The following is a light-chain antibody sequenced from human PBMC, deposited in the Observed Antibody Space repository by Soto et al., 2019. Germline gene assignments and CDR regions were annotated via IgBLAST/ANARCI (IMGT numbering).Light chain of an antibody. CDR3: QQYGSSPRALT. V-gene: IGKV3-20*01. J-gene: IGKJ4*01. Sequence: ESVLTQSPGTLSLSPGERATLSCRASQRVSSSYLAWYQQKPGQAPRLLIYGASSRATGIPDRFSGSGSGTDFTLTISRLEPEDFAVYYCQQYGSSPRALTFGGGTKVDIK. CDR1: QRVSSSY. CDR2: GAS.